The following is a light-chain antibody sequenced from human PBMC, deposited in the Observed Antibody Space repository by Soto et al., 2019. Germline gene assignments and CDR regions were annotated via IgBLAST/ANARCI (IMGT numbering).Light chain of an antibody. CDR3: AAWDASLNGWV. CDR1: SSNIGSHT. Sequence: SVLTQPPSASGTPGQRVTISCSGSSSNIGSHTVSWFQHLPGTAPKLLIYSNDQRPSGVPDRFSGSKSGTSASLAISGLQSEDEADYYCAAWDASLNGWVFGGGTKLTVL. CDR2: SND. V-gene: IGLV1-44*01. J-gene: IGLJ3*02.